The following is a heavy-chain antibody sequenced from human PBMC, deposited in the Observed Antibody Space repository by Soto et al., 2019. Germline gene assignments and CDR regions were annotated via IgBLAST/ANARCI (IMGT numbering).Heavy chain of an antibody. V-gene: IGHV3-30-3*01. CDR1: GFTFSSYA. J-gene: IGHJ5*01. CDR3: ARDLPLFDS. Sequence: GGSLRLSCAASGFTFSSYAMHWVRQAPGKGLEWVAVISYDGSNKYYADSVKGRFTISRDNSKNTLYLQMNSLRAEDTAVYYCARDLPLFDSWGQGTLVTVSS. CDR2: ISYDGSNK.